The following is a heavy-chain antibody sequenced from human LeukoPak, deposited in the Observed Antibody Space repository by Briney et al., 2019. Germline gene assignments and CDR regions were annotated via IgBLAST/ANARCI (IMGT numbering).Heavy chain of an antibody. CDR1: GYSFTGYY. D-gene: IGHD1-20*01. V-gene: IGHV1-2*02. J-gene: IGHJ3*02. CDR3: ARGGNWKEKAFDI. CDR2: INPNGGVS. Sequence: ASVKVSCKTSGYSFTGYYMQWVRQAPGQGLEWMGWINPNGGVSNYAQKFQGRVTMTTDTSISTAYMELSRLRSDDTAVYYCARGGNWKEKAFDIWGQGTMLTVSS.